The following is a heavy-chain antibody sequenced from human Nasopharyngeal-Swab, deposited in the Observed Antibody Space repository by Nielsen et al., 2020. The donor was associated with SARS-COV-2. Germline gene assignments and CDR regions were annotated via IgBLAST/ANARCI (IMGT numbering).Heavy chain of an antibody. V-gene: IGHV1-69*04. Sequence: SVKVSCKASGGTFSSYAISWVRQAPGRGLEWMGRIIPILGIANYAQKFQGRVTITADKSTSTAYMELSSLRSEDTAVYYCARDGDVDTAMANWFDPWGQGTLVTVSS. J-gene: IGHJ5*02. CDR2: IIPILGIA. D-gene: IGHD5-18*01. CDR3: ARDGDVDTAMANWFDP. CDR1: GGTFSSYA.